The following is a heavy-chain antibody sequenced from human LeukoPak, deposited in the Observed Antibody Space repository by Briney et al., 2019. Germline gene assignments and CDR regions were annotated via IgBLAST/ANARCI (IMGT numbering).Heavy chain of an antibody. J-gene: IGHJ4*02. D-gene: IGHD3-22*01. CDR3: ARAPYYYDSSGSYFDY. Sequence: GGSLRLSCAASGFTFSSYSMNWVRQAPGKWLEWVSSISSSSSYIYYADSVKGRFTISRDNAKNSLYLQMNSLRAEDTAVYYCARAPYYYDSSGSYFDYWGQGTLVTVSS. V-gene: IGHV3-21*01. CDR2: ISSSSSYI. CDR1: GFTFSSYS.